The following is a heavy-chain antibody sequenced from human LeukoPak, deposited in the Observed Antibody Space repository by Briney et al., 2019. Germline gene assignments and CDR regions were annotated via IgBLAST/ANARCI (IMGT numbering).Heavy chain of an antibody. CDR2: IYHSGST. CDR3: ARDEFSQRWGRSGYWY. Sequence: SETLSLTCAVSGGSISSGGYSWSWIRQPPGKGLEWIGYIYHSGSTYYNPSLKSRVTISVDTSKNQFSLKLSSVTAADTAVYYCARDEFSQRWGRSGYWYWGQGTLVTVSS. CDR1: GGSISSGGYS. J-gene: IGHJ4*02. V-gene: IGHV4-30-2*01. D-gene: IGHD3-22*01.